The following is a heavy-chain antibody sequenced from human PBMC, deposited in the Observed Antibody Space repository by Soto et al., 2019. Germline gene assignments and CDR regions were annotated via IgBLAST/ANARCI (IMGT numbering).Heavy chain of an antibody. J-gene: IGHJ5*01. D-gene: IGHD7-27*01. Sequence: QVQLLESGPGLVKPSQTLFLTCSVSGDSISNLDYFWAWIRQPPGQALEYIGYIYKSATTYYNPSFESRVAISVDTSKSQFSLNVTSVTAADTAVYFCARGRYCLTGRCFPNWFDSWGQGALVTVSS. CDR2: IYKSATT. V-gene: IGHV4-30-4*01. CDR1: GDSISNLDYF. CDR3: ARGRYCLTGRCFPNWFDS.